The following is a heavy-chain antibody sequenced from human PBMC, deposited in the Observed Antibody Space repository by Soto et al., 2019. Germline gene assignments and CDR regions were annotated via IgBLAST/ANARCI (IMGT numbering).Heavy chain of an antibody. CDR1: GLVFSRYV. CDR3: VKGGVSFKYYGMDV. J-gene: IGHJ6*01. CDR2: ISTNGDST. V-gene: IGHV3-64D*06. Sequence: PGLSLRLSCSSSGLVFSRYVMHWVRQAPGKGLEYVSSISTNGDSTYYAESVKGRFTISRDNSKNTLSLQMTRLRVEDKAVYYCVKGGVSFKYYGMDVWGQGTTVTVS. D-gene: IGHD6-25*01.